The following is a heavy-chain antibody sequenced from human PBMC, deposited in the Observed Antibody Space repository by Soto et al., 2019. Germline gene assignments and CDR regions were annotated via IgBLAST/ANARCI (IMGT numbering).Heavy chain of an antibody. Sequence: PGGSLRLSCAASGFTFSSYWMHWVRQAPGKGLVWVSRINSDGSSTSYADSVKGRFTISRDNAKNTLYLQMNSLRAEDTAVYYCARGSYYDFWSGYSAIDYWGQGTLVTVSS. CDR2: INSDGSST. V-gene: IGHV3-74*01. J-gene: IGHJ4*02. D-gene: IGHD3-3*01. CDR1: GFTFSSYW. CDR3: ARGSYYDFWSGYSAIDY.